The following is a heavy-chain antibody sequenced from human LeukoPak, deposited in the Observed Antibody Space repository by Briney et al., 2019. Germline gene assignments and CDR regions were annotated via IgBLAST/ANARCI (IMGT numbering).Heavy chain of an antibody. Sequence: GGSLRLSCAASGFTFSSYAMSWIRQAPGKGLEWVSYISSSGSTIYYADSVKGRFTISRDNAKNSLYLQMNSLRAEDTAVYYCARDSPFTGIWQQLRGYFDYWGQGTLVTVSS. V-gene: IGHV3-11*04. CDR3: ARDSPFTGIWQQLRGYFDY. CDR1: GFTFSSYA. CDR2: ISSSGSTI. J-gene: IGHJ4*02. D-gene: IGHD6-13*01.